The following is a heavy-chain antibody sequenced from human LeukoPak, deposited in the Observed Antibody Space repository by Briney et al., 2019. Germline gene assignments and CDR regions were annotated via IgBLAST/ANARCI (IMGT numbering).Heavy chain of an antibody. CDR1: RGSISSYY. Sequence: SETLSLTCTASRGSISSYYWTWMRQPAGKGLEWIGRIYTSGSTDYNPSLKSRVTMSVDTSKNQFSLKLTSVTAADTAVYYCARYSGYDSFDYWGQGTLVTVSS. CDR2: IYTSGST. CDR3: ARYSGYDSFDY. D-gene: IGHD5-12*01. V-gene: IGHV4-4*07. J-gene: IGHJ4*02.